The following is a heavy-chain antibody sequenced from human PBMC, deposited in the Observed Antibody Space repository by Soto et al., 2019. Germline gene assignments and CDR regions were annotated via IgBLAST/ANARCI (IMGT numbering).Heavy chain of an antibody. CDR3: AKDAYDRSGYYFDY. J-gene: IGHJ4*02. Sequence: GGSLRLSCAASGFSFDDYAMHWVRQAPGKGLEWVSGISWNSGIIGYVDSVKGRFTISRDNAENSLYLQMNSLRAEDTALYYCAKDAYDRSGYYFDYWGQGTPVTVSS. D-gene: IGHD3-22*01. V-gene: IGHV3-9*01. CDR2: ISWNSGII. CDR1: GFSFDDYA.